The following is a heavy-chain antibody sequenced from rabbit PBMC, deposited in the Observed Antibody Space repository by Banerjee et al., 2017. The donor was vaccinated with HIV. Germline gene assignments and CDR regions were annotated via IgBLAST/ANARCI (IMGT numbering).Heavy chain of an antibody. D-gene: IGHD6-1*01. CDR1: GFSFSSGYY. V-gene: IGHV1S40*01. J-gene: IGHJ4*01. Sequence: QSLEESGGDLVKPGASLTLTCTASGFSFSSGYYMCWVRQAPGKGLEWIACIYAGSSGSTYYASWAKGRFTISKTSPTTVTLQMTSLTAADTATYFCARDTYDYAAYPDFNLWGPGTLVTVS. CDR2: IYAGSSGST. CDR3: ARDTYDYAAYPDFNL.